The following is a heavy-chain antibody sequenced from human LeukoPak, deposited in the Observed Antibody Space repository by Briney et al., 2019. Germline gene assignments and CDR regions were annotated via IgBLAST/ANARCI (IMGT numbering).Heavy chain of an antibody. CDR2: VYYNGRT. CDR3: AGRGNGSFYYFDD. CDR1: GDSITSRSFY. V-gene: IGHV4-39*02. D-gene: IGHD1-26*01. J-gene: IGHJ4*02. Sequence: SSETLSLTCFVSGDSITSRSFYWGWIRQLPGKNLEWIGNVYYNGRTSYNPSLKTRVTISVDTSRNHFSLKLTSVTAADTAVYYCAGRGNGSFYYFDDWGQGTLVTVSS.